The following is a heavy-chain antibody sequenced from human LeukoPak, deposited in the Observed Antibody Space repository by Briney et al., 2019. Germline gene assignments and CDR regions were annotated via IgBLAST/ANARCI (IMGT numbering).Heavy chain of an antibody. V-gene: IGHV1-8*02. CDR3: ARGLDYYDTVLNY. J-gene: IGHJ4*02. D-gene: IGHD3-22*01. CDR2: MNPNSGNT. Sequence: GASVKVSCKASGYTFTDYYIHWVRQAPGQGLEWMGWMNPNSGNTGYAQKFQGRVTMTRNTSISTAYMELSSLRSEDTAVYYCARGLDYYDTVLNYWGQGTLVTVSS. CDR1: GYTFTDYY.